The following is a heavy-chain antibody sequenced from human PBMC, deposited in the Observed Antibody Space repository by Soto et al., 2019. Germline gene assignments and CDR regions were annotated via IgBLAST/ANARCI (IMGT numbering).Heavy chain of an antibody. D-gene: IGHD5-12*01. V-gene: IGHV1-69*13. J-gene: IGHJ6*02. Sequence: ASVKVSCKASGGTFSSYAISWVRQAPGQGLEWMGGIIPIFGTANYAQKFQGRVTITADESTSTAYMELSSLRSEDTAVYYCARDEAVSRDGYNSYYYGMDVWGQGTTVTVSS. CDR1: GGTFSSYA. CDR2: IIPIFGTA. CDR3: ARDEAVSRDGYNSYYYGMDV.